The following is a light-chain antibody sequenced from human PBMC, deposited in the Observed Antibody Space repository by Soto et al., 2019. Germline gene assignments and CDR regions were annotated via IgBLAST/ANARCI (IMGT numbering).Light chain of an antibody. CDR1: RRDVGGYNY. CDR2: EVS. J-gene: IGLJ2*01. Sequence: QSALTQPPSASGSPGQSVTISCTGTRRDVGGYNYVSWYQQHPGKAPKLMIYEVSKRPSGVPDRFSGSKSGNTASLTVSGLQAEDEADYYCSSYAGSNKVFGGGTKLTVL. V-gene: IGLV2-8*01. CDR3: SSYAGSNKV.